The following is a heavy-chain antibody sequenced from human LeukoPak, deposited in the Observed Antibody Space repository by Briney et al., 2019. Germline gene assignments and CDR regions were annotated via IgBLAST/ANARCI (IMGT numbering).Heavy chain of an antibody. Sequence: ASVKVSCKASGYTFTDYYMHWVRQAPGQGLEWMGWINPNSGGTNYAQKFQGRVTMTRDTSISTAYMELSRLRSDDTAVYYCASSRELWRWFDPWGQGTLVTVSS. CDR2: INPNSGGT. D-gene: IGHD1-26*01. V-gene: IGHV1-2*02. CDR3: ASSRELWRWFDP. J-gene: IGHJ5*02. CDR1: GYTFTDYY.